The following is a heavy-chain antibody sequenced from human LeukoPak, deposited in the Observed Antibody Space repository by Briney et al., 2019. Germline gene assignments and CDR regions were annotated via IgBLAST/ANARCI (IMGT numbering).Heavy chain of an antibody. CDR1: GFTFSSYS. CDR2: ISSSSSTI. D-gene: IGHD4-17*01. V-gene: IGHV3-48*02. J-gene: IGHJ4*02. Sequence: GGSLRLSCAASGFTFSSYSMNWVRPAPGKGLEWVSYISSSSSTIYYAASVKGRFTISRDNAKNSLYLQMNSLRDEDTAVYYCARNLYGDYGNYDYWGQGTLVTVSS. CDR3: ARNLYGDYGNYDY.